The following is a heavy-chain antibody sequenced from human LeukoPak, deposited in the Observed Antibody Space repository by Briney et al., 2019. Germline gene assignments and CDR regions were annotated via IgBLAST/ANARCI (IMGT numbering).Heavy chain of an antibody. CDR1: GFTFSSYA. V-gene: IGHV3-23*01. CDR3: AKAGSSTSLETDY. D-gene: IGHD2-2*01. CDR2: INGSGGST. J-gene: IGHJ4*02. Sequence: GGSLRLSCAASGFTFSSYAMSWVRQAPGKGLEWVSAINGSGGSTYYADSVKGRFTISRDNSKNTLYLQMNSLRAEDTAVYYCAKAGSSTSLETDYWGQGTLVAVSP.